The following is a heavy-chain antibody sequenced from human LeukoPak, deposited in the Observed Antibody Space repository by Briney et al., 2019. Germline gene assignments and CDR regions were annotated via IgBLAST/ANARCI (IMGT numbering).Heavy chain of an antibody. J-gene: IGHJ4*02. D-gene: IGHD3-3*01. CDR1: GFTFSSYS. CDR3: ARDPPEWLFEYYFDY. Sequence: GGSLRLSCAASGFTFSSYSMNWVRQAPGKGLEWVSSISSNSNYIYYADSVKGRFTISRDNAKNSLYLQMNSLRAEDTAVYYCARDPPEWLFEYYFDYWGQGTLVTVSS. V-gene: IGHV3-21*01. CDR2: ISSNSNYI.